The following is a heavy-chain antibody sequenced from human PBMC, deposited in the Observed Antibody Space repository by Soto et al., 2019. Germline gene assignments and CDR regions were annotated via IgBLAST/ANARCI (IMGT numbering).Heavy chain of an antibody. CDR3: ARGDCSGGSCYQDFDY. CDR2: IIPIFGTA. V-gene: IGHV1-69*12. D-gene: IGHD2-15*01. CDR1: GGTFSSYA. Sequence: QVQLVQSGAEVKKPGSSVKVSCKASGGTFSSYAISWVRQAPGQGLEWMGGIIPIFGTANYAQKFQGRVTITADESTSTAYMELGSLRSEDTAVYYCARGDCSGGSCYQDFDYWGQGTLVTVSS. J-gene: IGHJ4*02.